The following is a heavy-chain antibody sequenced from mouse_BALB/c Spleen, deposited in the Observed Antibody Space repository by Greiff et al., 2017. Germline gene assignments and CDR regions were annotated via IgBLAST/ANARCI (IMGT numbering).Heavy chain of an antibody. CDR3: ARHAAYDGYFAMDY. D-gene: IGHD2-3*01. CDR1: GFTFSSYG. CDR2: ISSGGSYT. Sequence: EVQRVESGGDLVKPGGSLKLSCAASGFTFSSYGMSWVRQTPDKRLEWVATISSGGSYTYYPDSVKGRFTISRDNAKNTLYLQMSSLKSEDTAMYYCARHAAYDGYFAMDYWGQGTSVTVSS. J-gene: IGHJ4*01. V-gene: IGHV5-6*01.